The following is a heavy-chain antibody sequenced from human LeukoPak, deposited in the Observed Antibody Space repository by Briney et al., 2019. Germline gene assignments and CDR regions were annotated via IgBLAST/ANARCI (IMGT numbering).Heavy chain of an antibody. Sequence: GGSLRLSCAASGFTFSSYAMSWVRQAPGKGPEWVSAISGSGGSTYYADSVKGRFTISRENSKNTLYLQMNSLRAEDTAVYYCAKVDDFWTLNYWGQGTLVTVSS. CDR1: GFTFSSYA. CDR2: ISGSGGST. D-gene: IGHD3-3*01. CDR3: AKVDDFWTLNY. V-gene: IGHV3-23*01. J-gene: IGHJ4*02.